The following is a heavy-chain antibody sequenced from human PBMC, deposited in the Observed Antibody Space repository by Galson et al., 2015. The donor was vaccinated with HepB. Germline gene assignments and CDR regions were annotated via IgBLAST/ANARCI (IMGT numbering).Heavy chain of an antibody. J-gene: IGHJ5*02. Sequence: TLSLTCTVSGGSISSSSYYWGWIRQPPGKGLEWIGSIYYSGSTYYNPSLKSRVTISVDTSKNQFSLKLSSVTAADTAVYYCARGIAVAGTAWGQGTLVTVSS. CDR2: IYYSGST. D-gene: IGHD6-19*01. CDR1: GGSISSSSYY. V-gene: IGHV4-39*07. CDR3: ARGIAVAGTA.